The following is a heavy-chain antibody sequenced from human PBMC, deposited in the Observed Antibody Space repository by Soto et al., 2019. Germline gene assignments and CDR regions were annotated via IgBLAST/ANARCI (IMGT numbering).Heavy chain of an antibody. Sequence: QVQLQQWGAGLLKPSETLSLRCVVNSGSFSGYYWTWMRQTPGKGLEWIGEISHSGSTNYNPSLMRRVTMSADTSKKHFSLRLSSVTAADTALYFCARGYESSRRYLPLHDYWGQGTLVTVSS. D-gene: IGHD3-22*01. V-gene: IGHV4-34*01. CDR3: ARGYESSRRYLPLHDY. CDR2: ISHSGST. J-gene: IGHJ4*02. CDR1: SGSFSGYY.